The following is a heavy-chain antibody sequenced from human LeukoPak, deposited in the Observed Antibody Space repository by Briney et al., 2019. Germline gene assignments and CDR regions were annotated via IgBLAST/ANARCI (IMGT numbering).Heavy chain of an antibody. CDR2: IRYDGSNK. CDR1: GFTFSSYG. Sequence: GGSLRLSCAASGFTFSSYGMHWVRQAPGKGLEWVAFIRYDGSNKYYADSVKGRFTISRDNSKNTLYLQMNSLRAEDTAVYYCVRSDDFWSGYYGYWGQGTLVTVSS. D-gene: IGHD3-3*01. J-gene: IGHJ4*02. V-gene: IGHV3-30*02. CDR3: VRSDDFWSGYYGY.